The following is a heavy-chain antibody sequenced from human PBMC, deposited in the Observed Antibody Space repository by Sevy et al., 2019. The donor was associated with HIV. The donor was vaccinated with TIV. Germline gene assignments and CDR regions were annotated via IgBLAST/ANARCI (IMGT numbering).Heavy chain of an antibody. J-gene: IGHJ6*02. CDR3: TRDPNPDYGDYRTYYYGMDV. Sequence: GGSLRLSCAASGFTFSTNWMHWVRQAPGKGLVWVSRINSDGSSTTYADSVNGRFTISRDNAKNTLYLLINSLGAEDTAVYYCTRDPNPDYGDYRTYYYGMDVWGQGTTVTVSS. D-gene: IGHD4-17*01. CDR1: GFTFSTNW. V-gene: IGHV3-74*03. CDR2: INSDGSST.